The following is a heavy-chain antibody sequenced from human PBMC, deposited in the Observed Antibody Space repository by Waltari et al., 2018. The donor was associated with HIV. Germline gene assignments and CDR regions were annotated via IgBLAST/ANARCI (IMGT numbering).Heavy chain of an antibody. CDR3: VVGPHYFEGPEGRGRLDYFQN. J-gene: IGHJ1*01. D-gene: IGHD3-9*01. CDR1: GYKFNTYW. CDR2: INPGNSDT. Sequence: EVQLAQSRNEIKKPGESLKISCKGSGYKFNTYWFGWVGQMPGKGLEGMGIINPGNSDTRYSLSSQGQVTISADTSVTTAYLHWRSLKASDTAKYYCVVGPHYFEGPEGRGRLDYFQNWGQGTLVTVSS. V-gene: IGHV5-51*01.